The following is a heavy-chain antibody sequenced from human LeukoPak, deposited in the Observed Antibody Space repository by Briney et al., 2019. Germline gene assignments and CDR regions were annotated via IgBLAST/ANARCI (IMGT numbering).Heavy chain of an antibody. Sequence: ASVKVSCKASGYTFTTYTMHWVRQAPGQRLEWMGWINAGNGNTKYSQKFQGRVTITRDTSASTAYMDLSNLSSDDTAVYYCARTMTTMTTHGELDFWGQGTLVTVSS. V-gene: IGHV1-3*01. CDR3: ARTMTTMTTHGELDF. J-gene: IGHJ4*02. CDR1: GYTFTTYT. D-gene: IGHD4-17*01. CDR2: INAGNGNT.